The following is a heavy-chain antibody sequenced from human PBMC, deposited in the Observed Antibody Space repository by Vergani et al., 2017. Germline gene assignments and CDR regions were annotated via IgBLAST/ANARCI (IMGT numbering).Heavy chain of an antibody. CDR1: GFTFSNAW. D-gene: IGHD1-1*01. J-gene: IGHJ3*02. V-gene: IGHV3-15*01. CDR3: TTKSGNDKLLNAFDI. Sequence: EVQLVESGGGLVKPGGSLRLSCAASGFTFSNAWMSWVRQAPGKGLEWVGRIKSKTDGGTTDYAAPVKGRFTISRDDSKNTLYLQMNSLKTEDTAVYYCTTKSGNDKLLNAFDIWGQGTMVTVSS. CDR2: IKSKTDGGTT.